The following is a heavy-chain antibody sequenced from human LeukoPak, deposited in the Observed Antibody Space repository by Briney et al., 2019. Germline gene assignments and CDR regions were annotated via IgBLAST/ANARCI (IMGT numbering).Heavy chain of an antibody. CDR3: ARGPSRFLEWLFKTELDY. D-gene: IGHD3-3*01. J-gene: IGHJ4*02. Sequence: GGSLRLSCAASGFTFSSYWMHWVRQAPGKGLVWVSRINSDGSSTSYADSVKGRFTISRDNAKNTLYLKMNSLRAEDTAVYYCARGPSRFLEWLFKTELDYWGQGTLVTVSS. V-gene: IGHV3-74*01. CDR1: GFTFSSYW. CDR2: INSDGSST.